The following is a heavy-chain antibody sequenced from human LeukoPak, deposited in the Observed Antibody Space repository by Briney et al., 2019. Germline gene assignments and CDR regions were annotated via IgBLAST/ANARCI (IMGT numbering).Heavy chain of an antibody. CDR1: GGTFSSYA. D-gene: IGHD3-10*01. CDR3: ARWKKRRGSGAYAFDI. Sequence: SVKVSCKASGGTFSSYAISWVRQAPGQGLEWMGGIIPIFGTANYAQKFQGRVTMTRNTSISTAYMELSSLRSEDTAVYYCARWKKRRGSGAYAFDIWGQGTMVTVSS. V-gene: IGHV1-69*05. CDR2: IIPIFGTA. J-gene: IGHJ3*02.